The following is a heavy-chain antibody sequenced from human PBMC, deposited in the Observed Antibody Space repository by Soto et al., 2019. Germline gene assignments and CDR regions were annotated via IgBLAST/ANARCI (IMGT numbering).Heavy chain of an antibody. D-gene: IGHD3-9*01. Sequence: GGSLRLSCAASGFTFSSYAMSWVRQAPGKGLEWVSAISGCGGSTYYADSVKGRFTISRDNSKNTMYLQMNSLRAEDTAVYYSAKTDFAYYYILTGSNWFDPWGQGTLVTVSS. CDR2: ISGCGGST. J-gene: IGHJ5*02. CDR1: GFTFSSYA. CDR3: AKTDFAYYYILTGSNWFDP. V-gene: IGHV3-23*01.